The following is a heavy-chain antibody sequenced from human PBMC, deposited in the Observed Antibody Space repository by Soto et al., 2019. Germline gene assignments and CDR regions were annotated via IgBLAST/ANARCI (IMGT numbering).Heavy chain of an antibody. J-gene: IGHJ1*01. Sequence: EVQLLGSGGGLVQPGGSLRLSCAASGFTFSGYAMSWVRQAPGKGLEWVSGISGSAASTYYADSVKGRFTISRDNSKSTLYLQMNSLRAEDTAVYYCAKDVHYDILTGIEYFHHWAQGTLVTVSS. CDR1: GFTFSGYA. V-gene: IGHV3-23*01. CDR2: ISGSAAST. D-gene: IGHD3-9*01. CDR3: AKDVHYDILTGIEYFHH.